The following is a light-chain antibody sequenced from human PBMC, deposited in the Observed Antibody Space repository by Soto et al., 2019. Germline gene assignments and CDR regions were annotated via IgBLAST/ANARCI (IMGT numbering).Light chain of an antibody. CDR3: TSFTSSTTYV. J-gene: IGLJ1*01. V-gene: IGLV2-14*01. CDR1: SSGVGGYNY. Sequence: QSALTLPASVSGSPGQSITISCTGTSSGVGGYNYVCWYQHHPGKAPKLIISEVSNRPSGVSDRFSGSKSGNTASLTISGLQPEDEADYYFTSFTSSTTYVFGTWTKVTVL. CDR2: EVS.